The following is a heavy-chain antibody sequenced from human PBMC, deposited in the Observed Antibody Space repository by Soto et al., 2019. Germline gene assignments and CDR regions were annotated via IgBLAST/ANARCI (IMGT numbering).Heavy chain of an antibody. CDR3: ARRGYDFWSGYYRWRPDYYYYYYMDV. D-gene: IGHD3-3*01. J-gene: IGHJ6*03. V-gene: IGHV4-59*08. CDR1: GGSISSYY. CDR2: IYYSGST. Sequence: SETLSLTCTVSGGSISSYYWSWIRQPPGKGLEWIGYIYYSGSTNYNPSLKSRVTISIDTSKNQFSLKLSSVTAADTAVYYCARRGYDFWSGYYRWRPDYYYYYYMDVWGKGTTVTVSS.